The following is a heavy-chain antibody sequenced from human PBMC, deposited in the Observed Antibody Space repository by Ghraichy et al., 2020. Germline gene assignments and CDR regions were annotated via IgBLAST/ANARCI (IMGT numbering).Heavy chain of an antibody. CDR2: ISYDGSNK. J-gene: IGHJ5*02. CDR3: ARDPYCSGGSCYLTWFDP. V-gene: IGHV3-30-3*01. CDR1: GFTFSSYA. Sequence: LSLTCAASGFTFSSYAMHWVRQAPGKGLEWVAVISYDGSNKYYADSVKGRFTISRDNSKNTLYLQMNSLRAEDTAVYYCARDPYCSGGSCYLTWFDPWGQGTLVTVSS. D-gene: IGHD2-15*01.